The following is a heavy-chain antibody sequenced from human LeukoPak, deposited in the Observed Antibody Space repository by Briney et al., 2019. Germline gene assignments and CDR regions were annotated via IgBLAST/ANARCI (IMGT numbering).Heavy chain of an antibody. CDR1: GYTFTGYY. CDR2: INPNSGGT. J-gene: IGHJ4*02. D-gene: IGHD2-21*01. Sequence: GASVKVSCKASGYTFTGYYMHWVRQAPGQGLEWMGWINPNSGGTNYAQKFQGRVTMTRDTSISTAYMELSRLRSDDTAVYYCARVLVKASASYVIAYWGQGTLVTVSS. CDR3: ARVLVKASASYVIAY. V-gene: IGHV1-2*02.